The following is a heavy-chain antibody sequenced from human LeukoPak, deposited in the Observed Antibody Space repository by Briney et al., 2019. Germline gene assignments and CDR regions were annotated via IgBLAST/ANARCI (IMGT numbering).Heavy chain of an antibody. Sequence: SETLSLTCAVYGGSFSGYYWSWIRQPPGKGLEWIGEINHSGSTNYNPSLKSRVTISVDTSKNQFSLKLTSVTAADTAVYFCARAPGGRRAYYMDVWGKGTTVTISS. CDR2: INHSGST. J-gene: IGHJ6*03. V-gene: IGHV4-34*01. D-gene: IGHD3-16*01. CDR1: GGSFSGYY. CDR3: ARAPGGRRAYYMDV.